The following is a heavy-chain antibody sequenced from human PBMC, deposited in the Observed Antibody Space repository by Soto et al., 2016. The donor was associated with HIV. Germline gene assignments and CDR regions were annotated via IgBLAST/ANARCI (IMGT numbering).Heavy chain of an antibody. CDR1: DSPSVTTG. V-gene: IGHV3-74*01. J-gene: IGHJ4*02. CDR3: ARDWGDFDWLYYPQSGPFDY. CDR2: INSDGSSA. D-gene: IGHD3-9*01. Sequence: EVQLMESGGGLIQVGGSRRDSPVQPLDSPSVTTGCTGSAKFQGRGEVWVARINSDGSSANYADSIKGRFTISRDNARNTLYLQMNSLRAEDTAIYYCARDWGDFDWLYYPQSGPFDYWGQGTPVTVSS.